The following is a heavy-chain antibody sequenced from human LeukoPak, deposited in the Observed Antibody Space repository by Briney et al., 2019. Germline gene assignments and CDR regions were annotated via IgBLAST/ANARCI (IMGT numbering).Heavy chain of an antibody. Sequence: SETLSLTCTVSRGSISSSDYYWGWIRQPPGKGLEWIGNIYYTGSSSYNSSLKSRVTISVDTSKNQVSLQLSSVTAADTAVYYCARENYCTNGVCWAFDPWGQGTLVTVSS. D-gene: IGHD2-8*01. J-gene: IGHJ5*02. CDR1: RGSISSSDYY. V-gene: IGHV4-39*07. CDR2: IYYTGSS. CDR3: ARENYCTNGVCWAFDP.